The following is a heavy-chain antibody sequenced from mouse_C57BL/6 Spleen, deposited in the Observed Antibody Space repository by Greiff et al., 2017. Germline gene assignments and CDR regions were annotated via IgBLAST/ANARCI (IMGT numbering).Heavy chain of an antibody. V-gene: IGHV5-4*03. J-gene: IGHJ3*01. CDR3: ARRGGSSYAWFAY. D-gene: IGHD1-1*01. CDR2: ISDGGSYT. Sequence: DVKLVESGGGLVKPGGSLKLSCAASGFTFSSYAMSWVRQTPEKRLEWVATISDGGSYTYYPDNVKGRFTISRDNAKNNLYLQMSHLKSEDTAMYYCARRGGSSYAWFAYWGQGTLVTVSA. CDR1: GFTFSSYA.